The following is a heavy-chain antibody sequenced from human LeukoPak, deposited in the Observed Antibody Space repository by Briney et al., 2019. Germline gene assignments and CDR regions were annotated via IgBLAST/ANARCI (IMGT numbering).Heavy chain of an antibody. J-gene: IGHJ6*03. V-gene: IGHV4-59*08. CDR2: IYYSGST. D-gene: IGHD3-22*01. CDR3: ARTYDSSDYPTGYYYMDV. CDR1: GGSISSCY. Sequence: SETLSLTCTVSGGSISSCYWSWIRQPPGKGLEWMGYIYYSGSTKYNPALKSRVTISVDTSKNQFSLNPSSVTAADTAVYYCARTYDSSDYPTGYYYMDVWGKGTTVTVSS.